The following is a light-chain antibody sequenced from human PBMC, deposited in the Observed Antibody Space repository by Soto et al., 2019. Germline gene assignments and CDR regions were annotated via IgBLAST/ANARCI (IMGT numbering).Light chain of an antibody. J-gene: IGLJ1*01. CDR3: SSYTSSSTYV. V-gene: IGLV2-18*02. Sequence: QSALTQPPSVSGSPGQSVSISCTGTSSDVGSYNHVSWYPQPPGTAPKLIIYEVSNRPSGVPDRFSGSKSGNTASLTISGLQAEDEADYYCSSYTSSSTYVFGPGTKLTVL. CDR2: EVS. CDR1: SSDVGSYNH.